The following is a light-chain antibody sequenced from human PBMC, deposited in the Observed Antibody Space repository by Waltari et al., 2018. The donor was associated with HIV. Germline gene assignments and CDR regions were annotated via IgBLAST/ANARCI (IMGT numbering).Light chain of an antibody. J-gene: IGLJ2*01. CDR2: GNR. Sequence: QSVVTQPPSVSGAPGQRVSISCTGSSSNIGAGYDVHWYQQLPGTAPTFVIYGNRNRPSGVPDRFSGSKSGTSASLAITGLQAEDEADYYCQSYDSSLSSVVFGGGTKLTVL. V-gene: IGLV1-40*01. CDR3: QSYDSSLSSVV. CDR1: SSNIGAGYD.